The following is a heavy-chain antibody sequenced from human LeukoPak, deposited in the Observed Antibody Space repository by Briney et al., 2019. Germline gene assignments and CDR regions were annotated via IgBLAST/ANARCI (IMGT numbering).Heavy chain of an antibody. Sequence: SGPTLVKPTQTLTLTCTFSGFSLSRNTVGVGWIRQPPGRALEWLASIYWNDNKRHRPSLRDRVTITKDTSKNQVVLTMTNMDPVDTATYYCAHRGVVQEKYFLHWGQGTLVTVS. CDR3: AHRGVVQEKYFLH. D-gene: IGHD3-3*01. V-gene: IGHV2-5*01. J-gene: IGHJ1*01. CDR2: IYWNDNK. CDR1: GFSLSRNTVG.